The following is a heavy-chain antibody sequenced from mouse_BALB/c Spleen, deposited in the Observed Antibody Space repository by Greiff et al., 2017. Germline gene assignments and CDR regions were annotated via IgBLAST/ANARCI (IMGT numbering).Heavy chain of an antibody. J-gene: IGHJ3*01. CDR1: GFTFSSYT. D-gene: IGHD2-4*01. CDR2: ISNGGGST. CDR3: ARHDYDWFAY. Sequence: DVHLVESGGGLVQPGGSLKLSCAASGFTFSSYTMSWVRQTPEKRLEWVAYISNGGGSTYYPDTVKGRFTISRDNAKNTLYLQMSSLKSEDTAMYYCARHDYDWFAYWGQGTLVTVSA. V-gene: IGHV5-12-2*01.